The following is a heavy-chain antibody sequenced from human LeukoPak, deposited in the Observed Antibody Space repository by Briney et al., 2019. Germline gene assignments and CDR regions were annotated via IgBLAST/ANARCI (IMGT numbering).Heavy chain of an antibody. V-gene: IGHV3-23*01. CDR2: ISGRGGNT. D-gene: IGHD2-21*01. J-gene: IGHJ4*02. CDR3: ANDGEGENAFDY. CDR1: GFTFSSSG. Sequence: PGGSLRLSCAASGFTFSSSGMHWVRQAPGKGLEWVSVISGRGGNTYYADSVKGRFTVSRDNSKNTLYLQMNSLRAEDTAVYYCANDGEGENAFDYWGQGTLVTVSS.